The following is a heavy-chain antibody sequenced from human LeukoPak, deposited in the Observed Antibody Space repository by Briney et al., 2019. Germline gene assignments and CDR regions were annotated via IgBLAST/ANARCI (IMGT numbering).Heavy chain of an antibody. J-gene: IGHJ4*02. Sequence: SVKVSCKASGGTFSSHAISWVRQAPGQGLEWMGGTIPIFGTANYAQKFQGRVTITADKSTSTAYMELSSLRSEDTAVYYCARVATRGYSSGWPFFDYWGQGTLVTVSS. D-gene: IGHD6-19*01. CDR3: ARVATRGYSSGWPFFDY. CDR1: GGTFSSHA. V-gene: IGHV1-69*06. CDR2: TIPIFGTA.